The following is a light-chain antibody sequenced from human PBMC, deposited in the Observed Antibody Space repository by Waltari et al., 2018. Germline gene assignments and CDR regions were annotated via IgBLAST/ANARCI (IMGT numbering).Light chain of an antibody. Sequence: QSALTQPASVSGSPGQSITISCTGTSSDIGRYNTVSWYQQYPGKAPQLIIYEVKNRPSGLSTRFSGSTSGNTASLTISALQADDEAYFYCSSYTGDNILLFGGGTKVTVL. CDR1: SSDIGRYNT. V-gene: IGLV2-14*01. J-gene: IGLJ3*02. CDR2: EVK. CDR3: SSYTGDNILL.